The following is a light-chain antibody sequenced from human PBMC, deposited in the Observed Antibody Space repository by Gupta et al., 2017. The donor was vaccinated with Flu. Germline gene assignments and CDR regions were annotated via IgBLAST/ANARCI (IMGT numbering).Light chain of an antibody. CDR1: QSISSSY. Sequence: EIVLTQSPGTLSLSPGERATLSCRASQSISSSYLAGYQQKPGQAPRLLISGASSRATGIPDRFSGSGSGTDFTLTISGLEPEDFAVYFCQQYGSSPYTFGQGTKVEIK. V-gene: IGKV3-20*01. CDR2: GAS. CDR3: QQYGSSPYT. J-gene: IGKJ2*01.